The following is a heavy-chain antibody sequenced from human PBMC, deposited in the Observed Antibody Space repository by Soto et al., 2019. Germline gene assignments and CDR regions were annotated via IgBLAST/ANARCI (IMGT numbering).Heavy chain of an antibody. Sequence: QVHLVESGGGVVQPGRSLRLACAAYGFTFNIFAMHWVRQAPGKGLEWVATTSYDGTYTFYAGSVEGRFTISRDDSNDTLFLLLSGLSPEDTAVYYCTKDRQPLAFGYGLDVWGQGTTVTVSS. CDR1: GFTFNIFA. CDR2: TSYDGTYT. CDR3: TKDRQPLAFGYGLDV. V-gene: IGHV3-30*18. J-gene: IGHJ6*02. D-gene: IGHD2-21*01.